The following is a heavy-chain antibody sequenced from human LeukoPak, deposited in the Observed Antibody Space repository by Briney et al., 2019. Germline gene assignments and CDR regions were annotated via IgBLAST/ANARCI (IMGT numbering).Heavy chain of an antibody. Sequence: SETLSLTCTVSGGSISSSSYYWGWIRQPPGKGLEWLGSIYYSGSTNYNPSLKSRVTISVDTSKNQFSLKLSSVTAADTAVYYCATYYYDSSGYYYVGYFDYWGQGTLVTVSS. CDR2: IYYSGST. V-gene: IGHV4-39*07. CDR3: ATYYYDSSGYYYVGYFDY. J-gene: IGHJ4*02. CDR1: GGSISSSSYY. D-gene: IGHD3-22*01.